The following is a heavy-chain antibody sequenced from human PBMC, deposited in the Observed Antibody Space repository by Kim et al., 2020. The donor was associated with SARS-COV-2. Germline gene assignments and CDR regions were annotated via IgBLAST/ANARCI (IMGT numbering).Heavy chain of an antibody. Sequence: ADSGKGRFIISRDNSKNTLYLQMNSLRAEDTAVYYCAKPPLTRPLYYFDYWGQGTLVTVSS. D-gene: IGHD3-9*01. V-gene: IGHV3-23*01. J-gene: IGHJ4*02. CDR3: AKPPLTRPLYYFDY.